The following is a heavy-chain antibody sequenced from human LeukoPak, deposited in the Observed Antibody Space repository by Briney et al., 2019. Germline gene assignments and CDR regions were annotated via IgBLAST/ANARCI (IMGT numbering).Heavy chain of an antibody. CDR2: ISSSSSYI. D-gene: IGHD2-2*01. J-gene: IGHJ6*02. Sequence: GGSLRLSCAASGFTFSSYSINWVRQAPGKGLEWVSSISSSSSYIYYADSVKGRFTISRDNAKNSLYLQMNSLRAEDTAVYYCARDKPAAMTYYYYGMDVWGQGTTVTVPS. CDR1: GFTFSSYS. CDR3: ARDKPAAMTYYYYGMDV. V-gene: IGHV3-21*01.